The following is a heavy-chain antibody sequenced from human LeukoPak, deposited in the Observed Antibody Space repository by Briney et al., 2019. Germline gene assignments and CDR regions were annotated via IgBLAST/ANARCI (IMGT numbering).Heavy chain of an antibody. CDR2: ISGSGGST. CDR3: AKDLSSIAVAGFHY. Sequence: PGGSLRLSCAASGFTFSSYAMSWVRQAPGKGLEWVSAISGSGGSTYYADSVRGRFTISTDNSKNTLHLQMNSLRAEDTAVYYCAKDLSSIAVAGFHYWGQGTLVTVSS. CDR1: GFTFSSYA. J-gene: IGHJ4*02. V-gene: IGHV3-23*01. D-gene: IGHD6-19*01.